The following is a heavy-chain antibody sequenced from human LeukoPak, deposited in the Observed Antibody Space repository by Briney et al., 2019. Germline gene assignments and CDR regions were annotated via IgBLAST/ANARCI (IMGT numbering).Heavy chain of an antibody. D-gene: IGHD6-19*01. J-gene: IGHJ4*02. V-gene: IGHV4-38-2*01. Sequence: SETLSLTCAVSGYSISSGYYWGWIRQSPGKGLEWIGSIYHSGSTYYNPSLKSRVTISVDTSKNQFSLKLSSVTAADTAVYYCARRGSIAVAGIGGVFDYWGQGTLVTVSS. CDR3: ARRGSIAVAGIGGVFDY. CDR1: GYSISSGYY. CDR2: IYHSGST.